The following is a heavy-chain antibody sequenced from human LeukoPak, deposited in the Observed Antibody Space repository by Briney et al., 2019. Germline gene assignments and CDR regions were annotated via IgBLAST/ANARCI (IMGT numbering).Heavy chain of an antibody. J-gene: IGHJ4*02. CDR1: SGPITNYY. D-gene: IGHD3-10*01. CDR3: ARGALLWFGDRMEYYFDY. Sequence: SETLSLTCTVSSGPITNYYWSWIRPPPGKGLEWIGFIYYSGNTNYNPSLKSRVTISVDTSKNQLSLKLSSMTAADTAVYYCARGALLWFGDRMEYYFDYWGQGTLLTVSS. CDR2: IYYSGNT. V-gene: IGHV4-59*01.